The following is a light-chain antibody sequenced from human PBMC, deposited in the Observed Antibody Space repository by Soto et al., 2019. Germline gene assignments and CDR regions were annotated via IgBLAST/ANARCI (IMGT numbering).Light chain of an antibody. CDR1: SRDVGIFNL. CDR3: CSYAGSSTSAV. J-gene: IGLJ3*02. Sequence: QSALTQPASVSGSPGQSITISCTGTSRDVGIFNLLSWYQQLPGKAPKLIIYEVNKRPSGVSNRFSGSKSGDTASLTISGLQAEDEADYYCCSYAGSSTSAVFGGGTKLTVL. V-gene: IGLV2-23*02. CDR2: EVN.